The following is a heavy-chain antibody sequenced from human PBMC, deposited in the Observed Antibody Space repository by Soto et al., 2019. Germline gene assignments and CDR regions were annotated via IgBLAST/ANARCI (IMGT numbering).Heavy chain of an antibody. CDR1: GFTFGDYA. CDR2: IRSKAYGGTT. CDR3: TTSPAMASYYYYYYGMDV. D-gene: IGHD5-18*01. Sequence: PGGSLRLSCTASGFTFGDYAMSWFRKAPGKGLEWVGFIRSKAYGGTTEYAASVKGRFTISRDDSKSIAYLQMNSLKTEDTAVYYCTTSPAMASYYYYYYGMDVWGQGTTVTVSS. V-gene: IGHV3-49*03. J-gene: IGHJ6*02.